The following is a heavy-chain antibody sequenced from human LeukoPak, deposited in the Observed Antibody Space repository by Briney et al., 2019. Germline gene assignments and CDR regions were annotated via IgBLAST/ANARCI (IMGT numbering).Heavy chain of an antibody. CDR1: GFTFSSYE. Sequence: GGSLRLSCAASGFTFSSYEMNWVRQAPGKGLEWVPYISSSGSTIYYADSVKGRFTISRDNAKNSLYLQMNSLRAEDTAVYYCARDPDHYGPGDYWGQGTLVTVSS. J-gene: IGHJ4*02. V-gene: IGHV3-48*03. D-gene: IGHD4-17*01. CDR2: ISSSGSTI. CDR3: ARDPDHYGPGDY.